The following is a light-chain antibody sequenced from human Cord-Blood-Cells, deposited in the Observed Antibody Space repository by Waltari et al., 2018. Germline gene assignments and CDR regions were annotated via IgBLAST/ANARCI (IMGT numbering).Light chain of an antibody. V-gene: IGKV3-20*01. CDR2: GAS. CDR3: QQYGSSPLT. J-gene: IGKJ4*01. Sequence: EIVLTQSPGTMSLSPGERATLSCRANQSVSSSYLSWYQQKPGETPRLLSYGASSSATGIPDSFSGSGSGTDFTLTISRLEPEDFAVYYCQQYGSSPLTFGGGTKVEIK. CDR1: QSVSSSY.